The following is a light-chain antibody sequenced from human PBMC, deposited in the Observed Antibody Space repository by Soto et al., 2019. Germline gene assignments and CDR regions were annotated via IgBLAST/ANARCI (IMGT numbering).Light chain of an antibody. V-gene: IGLV2-14*01. CDR3: SSYASSNTLV. CDR2: DVS. J-gene: IGLJ2*01. Sequence: QSVLTQPASVSGSPGQSIAISCTGTSSDVGGYDYVSWYQQHPGKAPKLMIYDVSSRPSGVSNRFSGSKSGNTASPTISGLQAEDEADYYCSSYASSNTLVFGGGTQLTVL. CDR1: SSDVGGYDY.